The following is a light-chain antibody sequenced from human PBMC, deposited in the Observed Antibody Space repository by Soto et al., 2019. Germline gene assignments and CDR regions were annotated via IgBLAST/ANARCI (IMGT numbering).Light chain of an antibody. CDR2: GAS. J-gene: IGKJ5*01. CDR1: QSVSSN. Sequence: EIVMTQSPATLSVSPGERATLSCRASQSVSSNLAWYQQKPGQAPRLLIYGASTRATGVSARFSGSGSGTEFTLTISSLQSEDFAVYWCQQYNNWPLTFGPGTRLEI. CDR3: QQYNNWPLT. V-gene: IGKV3-15*01.